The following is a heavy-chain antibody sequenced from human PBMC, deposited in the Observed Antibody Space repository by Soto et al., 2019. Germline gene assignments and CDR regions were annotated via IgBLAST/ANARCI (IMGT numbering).Heavy chain of an antibody. CDR2: IHYSGST. Sequence: SETLSLTCTVSGGSVSSGSYYWSWIRQPPGKGLEWIGYIHYSGSTNYNPSLKSRVTISVDTSKNQFSLKLSSVTAADTAVYYCARDFSISTSCMRPVCYYYYGMDVWGQGTTVTVSS. D-gene: IGHD2-2*01. J-gene: IGHJ6*02. CDR3: ARDFSISTSCMRPVCYYYYGMDV. V-gene: IGHV4-61*01. CDR1: GGSVSSGSYY.